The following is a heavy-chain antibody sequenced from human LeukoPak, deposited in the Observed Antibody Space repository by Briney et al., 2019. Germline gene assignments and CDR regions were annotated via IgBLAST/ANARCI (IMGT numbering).Heavy chain of an antibody. CDR1: GGSISSGSCY. V-gene: IGHV4-61*02. J-gene: IGHJ4*02. CDR3: ARDRGMAYFDY. Sequence: TSETLSLTCTVSGGSISSGSCYWSWIRQPAGKGLEWIGRIYTSGSTTYNSSLKSRVTISLDTSKNQFSLKLSSVTAADTAVYYCARDRGMAYFDYWGQGTLVTVSS. D-gene: IGHD3-16*01. CDR2: IYTSGST.